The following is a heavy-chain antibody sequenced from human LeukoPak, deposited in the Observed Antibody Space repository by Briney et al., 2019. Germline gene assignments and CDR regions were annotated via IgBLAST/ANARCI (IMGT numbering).Heavy chain of an antibody. J-gene: IGHJ3*02. Sequence: GGSLRLSCAASGFTVSSNYMSWVRQAPGKGLEWVSVIYSGGSTYYADSVKGRFTISRDNSKNTLYLQMNSLRAEDTAVYYCARGMVRGVINAFDIWGQGTMVTVSS. CDR1: GFTVSSNY. D-gene: IGHD3-10*01. V-gene: IGHV3-66*01. CDR2: IYSGGST. CDR3: ARGMVRGVINAFDI.